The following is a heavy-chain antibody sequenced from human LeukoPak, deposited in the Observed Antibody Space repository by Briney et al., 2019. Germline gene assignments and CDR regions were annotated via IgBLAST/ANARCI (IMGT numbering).Heavy chain of an antibody. Sequence: PGGSLRLSCVASGFTFSRSWMDWVRQVPGKGLEWVANIKEDGSETYYVDSAKGRFTISRDNAKNSLYLQMDSLRVEDTAIYYCTKSLDYWGQGTLVTVSS. V-gene: IGHV3-7*01. CDR2: IKEDGSET. CDR1: GFTFSRSW. J-gene: IGHJ4*02. CDR3: TKSLDY.